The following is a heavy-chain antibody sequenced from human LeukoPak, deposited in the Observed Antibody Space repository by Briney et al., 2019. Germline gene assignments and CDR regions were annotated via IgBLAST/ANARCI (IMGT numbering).Heavy chain of an antibody. CDR2: IGGSGATT. CDR1: GITFSSYA. J-gene: IGHJ4*02. V-gene: IGHV3-23*01. Sequence: GGSLRLSCAVYGITFSSYAMSWVRQAPGKGLEWVSAIGGSGATTHYADSVKGRFTIARDNSKNTLYLQMNSLRAEDTAVYYCSKDRGGTLGDYFDFWGQGTLVTVSS. D-gene: IGHD3-10*01. CDR3: SKDRGGTLGDYFDF.